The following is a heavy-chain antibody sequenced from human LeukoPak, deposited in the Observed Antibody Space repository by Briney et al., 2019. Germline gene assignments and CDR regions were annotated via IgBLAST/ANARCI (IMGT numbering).Heavy chain of an antibody. V-gene: IGHV4-59*11. CDR3: ARDKGSSWYGSYYYYMDV. D-gene: IGHD6-13*01. CDR1: GGSISSHY. CDR2: IYYSGST. Sequence: SETLSLTCTVSGGSISSHYWSWIRQPPGKGLEWIGYIYYSGSTNYNHSLKSRVTISVDTSKNQFSLKLSSVTAADTAVYYCARDKGSSWYGSYYYYMDVWGKGTTVTVSS. J-gene: IGHJ6*03.